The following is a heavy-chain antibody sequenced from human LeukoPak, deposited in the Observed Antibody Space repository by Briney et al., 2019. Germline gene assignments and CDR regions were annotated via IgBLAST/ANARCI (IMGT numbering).Heavy chain of an antibody. V-gene: IGHV1-8*01. Sequence: GASVKVSCKASGYTFTSYDINWVRQATGQGLEWMGWMNPNSGNTGYAQKFQGRVTMTRNTSISTAYMELSSLRSEDTAVYYCARTRDYYDSSGYYYEDYWGQGTLVTVSS. CDR2: MNPNSGNT. J-gene: IGHJ4*02. CDR3: ARTRDYYDSSGYYYEDY. D-gene: IGHD3-22*01. CDR1: GYTFTSYD.